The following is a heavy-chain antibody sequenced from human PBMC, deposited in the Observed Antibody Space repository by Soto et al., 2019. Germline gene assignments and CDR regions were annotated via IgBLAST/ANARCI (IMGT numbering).Heavy chain of an antibody. CDR2: IYYSGST. CDR3: AREGRSGYLGFDP. D-gene: IGHD5-12*01. V-gene: IGHV4-31*03. Sequence: QVQLQESGPGLVKPSQTLSLTCTVSGGSISSGGYYWSWIRQHPGKGLEWIGYIYYSGSTYYNPSLKRRVTISVDTAKNQFSLKLSSVTAADTAVYYCAREGRSGYLGFDPWGQGTLVTVSS. CDR1: GGSISSGGYY. J-gene: IGHJ5*02.